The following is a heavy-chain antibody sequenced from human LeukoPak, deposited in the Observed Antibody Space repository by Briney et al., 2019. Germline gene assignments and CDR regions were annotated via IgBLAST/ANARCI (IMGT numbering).Heavy chain of an antibody. D-gene: IGHD1-14*01. V-gene: IGHV3-7*01. Sequence: GGSLRLSCAASGFTFSNYWMTWVRQAPGKGLEWVANIKRDGSEEKYVDSARGRFTISRDNAENSLYLQMNSLRAEDTAVYYCARGGSESDYWGQGTLVTVSS. J-gene: IGHJ4*02. CDR1: GFTFSNYW. CDR3: ARGGSESDY. CDR2: IKRDGSEE.